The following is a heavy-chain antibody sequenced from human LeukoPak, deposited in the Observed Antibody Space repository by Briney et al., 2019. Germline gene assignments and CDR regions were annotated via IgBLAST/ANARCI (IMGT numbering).Heavy chain of an antibody. CDR3: ARFGIETIFGVVISYYFDY. CDR1: GGSISSYY. V-gene: IGHV4-59*01. Sequence: EASETLSLTCTVSGGSISSYYWSWIRQPPGKGLEWIGYIYYSGSTNYNPSLKSRVTISVDTSKNQFSLKLSSVTAADTAVYYCARFGIETIFGVVISYYFDYWGQGTLVTVSS. D-gene: IGHD3-3*01. CDR2: IYYSGST. J-gene: IGHJ4*02.